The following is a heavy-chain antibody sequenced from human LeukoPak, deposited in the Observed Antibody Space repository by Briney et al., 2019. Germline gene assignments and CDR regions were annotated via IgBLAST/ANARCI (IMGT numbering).Heavy chain of an antibody. J-gene: IGHJ4*02. Sequence: PSETLSLTCTVSGGSISSSSYYWSWIRQPTGKRLEWIGYIYYSGSTNYNPSLKSRVTISVATSKNQFSLKLSSVTAADTAVYYCARGKLRYFDWLPLPDYWGQGTLVTVSS. V-gene: IGHV4-61*01. CDR3: ARGKLRYFDWLPLPDY. CDR2: IYYSGST. D-gene: IGHD3-9*01. CDR1: GGSISSSSYY.